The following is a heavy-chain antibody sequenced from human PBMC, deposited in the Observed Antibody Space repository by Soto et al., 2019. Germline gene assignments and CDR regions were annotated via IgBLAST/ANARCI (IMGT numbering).Heavy chain of an antibody. CDR2: IYPGDSDT. J-gene: IGHJ6*02. D-gene: IGHD3-16*01. Sequence: GESLKISCEGSVYSVTSCGSRWVRQQPGKGLEWTGIIYPGDSDTRYSPSFQGQVTISADKSISTAYLQWSSLKASDTAMYYCARLREAAWGDYYYYGMDVWGQGTTVTVSS. V-gene: IGHV5-51*01. CDR1: VYSVTSCG. CDR3: ARLREAAWGDYYYYGMDV.